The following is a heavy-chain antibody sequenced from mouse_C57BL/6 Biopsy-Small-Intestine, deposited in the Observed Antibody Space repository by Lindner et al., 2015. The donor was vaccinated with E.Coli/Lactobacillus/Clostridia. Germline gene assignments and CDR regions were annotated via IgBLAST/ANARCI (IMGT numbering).Heavy chain of an antibody. Sequence: VQLQESGPELVKAWGFSEISCKASGYSFTGYYMNWVKQSPEKSLEWIGEINPITGGTAFKQKFKAKATLTVDKSSSTAYMQLKSLTSEDSAVYYCARSYYDNLDYWGQGTTLTVSS. D-gene: IGHD2-10*01. V-gene: IGHV1-42*01. CDR1: GYSFTGYY. CDR2: INPITGGT. CDR3: ARSYYDNLDY. J-gene: IGHJ2*01.